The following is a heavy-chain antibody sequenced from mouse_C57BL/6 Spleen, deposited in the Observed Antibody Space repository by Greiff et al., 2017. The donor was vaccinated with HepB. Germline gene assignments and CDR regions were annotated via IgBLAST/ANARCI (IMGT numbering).Heavy chain of an antibody. CDR3: ARVGAGGSSVYWYFDV. CDR2: INPNYGTT. Sequence: EVQLQQSGPELAKPGASVKISCKASGYSFTDYNMNWVKQSNGESLEWIGVINPNYGTTSSNQKFKGKATLTVDQSSSPAYMQLNSLTSEDSAVYYCARVGAGGSSVYWYFDVWGTGTTVTGSS. V-gene: IGHV1-39*01. J-gene: IGHJ1*03. CDR1: GYSFTDYN. D-gene: IGHD1-1*01.